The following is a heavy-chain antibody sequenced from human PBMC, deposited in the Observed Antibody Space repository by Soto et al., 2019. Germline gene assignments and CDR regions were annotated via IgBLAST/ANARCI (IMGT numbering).Heavy chain of an antibody. CDR1: GFTFSTYA. CDR2: LSYDGSNK. Sequence: QVQLVESGGGVVQPGRSLRLSCAASGFTFSTYAMHWVRQAPGKGLEWVAVLSYDGSNKYYADSVKGRFTISRDNSKNTLYLQMNSRRAEDTAVYYCARVVPAAMYYYDGMDVWGQGTTVTVSS. J-gene: IGHJ6*02. V-gene: IGHV3-30*03. D-gene: IGHD2-2*01. CDR3: ARVVPAAMYYYDGMDV.